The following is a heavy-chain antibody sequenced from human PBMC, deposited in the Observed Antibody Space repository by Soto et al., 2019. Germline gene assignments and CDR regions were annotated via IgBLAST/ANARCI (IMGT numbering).Heavy chain of an antibody. V-gene: IGHV1-2*02. Sequence: QVQLVQSGAEVKKPGASVKVSCKASGYTFTGYYMHWVRQAPGQGLEWMGWINPNSGGTNYAQKFQGRVTMTRDTSISTAYMELSRLRSDDTAVYYCAKEEERGDFWSGYYAGRRGDKGEFDYWGQGTLVTVSS. CDR3: AKEEERGDFWSGYYAGRRGDKGEFDY. D-gene: IGHD3-3*01. J-gene: IGHJ4*02. CDR2: INPNSGGT. CDR1: GYTFTGYY.